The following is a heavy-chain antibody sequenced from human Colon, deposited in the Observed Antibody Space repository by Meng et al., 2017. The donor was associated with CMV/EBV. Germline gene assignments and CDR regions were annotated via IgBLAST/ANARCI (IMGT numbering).Heavy chain of an antibody. CDR2: IYSGVSRT. CDR1: GFTFDSYA. D-gene: IGHD2-2*01. Sequence: ETLSLTCAASGFTFDSYAMTWVRQAPGKGLEWVSLIYSGVSRTYYADSVRGRFTISRDDSKNTLYLQMNSLRAEDTAIYYCAKPQGYHSYYYQYGMDVWGRGTAVTVSS. CDR3: AKPQGYHSYYYQYGMDV. V-gene: IGHV3-23*03. J-gene: IGHJ6*02.